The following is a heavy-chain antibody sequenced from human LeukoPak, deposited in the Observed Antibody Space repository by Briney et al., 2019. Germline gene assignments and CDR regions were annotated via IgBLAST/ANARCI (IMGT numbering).Heavy chain of an antibody. Sequence: GGSLRLSCAASGFTFSSYSMNWVRQAPGKGLEWVSYISSSSSTIYYADSVKGRLTISRDNAKNSLYLQMNSLRAEDTAVYYCARGGYYDILTGYTFDYWGQGTLVTVSS. CDR3: ARGGYYDILTGYTFDY. CDR1: GFTFSSYS. V-gene: IGHV3-48*01. D-gene: IGHD3-9*01. J-gene: IGHJ4*02. CDR2: ISSSSSTI.